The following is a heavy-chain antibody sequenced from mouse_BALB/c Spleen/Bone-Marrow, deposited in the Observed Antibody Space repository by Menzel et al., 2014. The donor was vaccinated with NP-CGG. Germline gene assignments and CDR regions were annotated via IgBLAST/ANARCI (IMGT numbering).Heavy chain of an antibody. CDR3: DRRELHAMDY. V-gene: IGHV2-6-4*01. CDR2: IWGGEST. Sequence: QVQLKQSGPGLVAPSQSLSITCTVSGFSLSRYSVHWIRQPPGNCLEWLGMIWGGESTDYNSALRSRLSIINDNSKSQVFLKTISLQTDDTTRYYCDRRELHAMDYWGQGTSVTVSP. J-gene: IGHJ4*01. CDR1: GFSLSRYS.